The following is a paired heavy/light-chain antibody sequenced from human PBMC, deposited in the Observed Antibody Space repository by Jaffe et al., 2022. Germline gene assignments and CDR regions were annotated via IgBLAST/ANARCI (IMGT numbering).Heavy chain of an antibody. D-gene: IGHD1-7*01. CDR1: GFTFSSYA. Sequence: EVQLLESGGGLVQPGGSLRLSCAASGFTFSSYAMSWVRQAPGKGLEWVSAISGSGGSTYYADSVKGRFTISRDNSKNTLYLQMNSLRAEDTAVYYCAKAGASSDYWNYGWDGAFDIWGQGTMVTVSS. V-gene: IGHV3-23*01. CDR3: AKAGASSDYWNYGWDGAFDI. CDR2: ISGSGGST. J-gene: IGHJ3*02.
Light chain of an antibody. J-gene: IGKJ4*01. V-gene: IGKV1-27*01. CDR2: AAS. CDR3: QKYNSALFT. Sequence: DIQMTQSPSSLSASVGDRVTITCRASQGISNYLAWYQQKPGKVPKLLIYAASTLQSGVPSRFSGSGSGTDFTLTISSLQPEDVATYYCQKYNSALFTFGGGTKVEIK. CDR1: QGISNY.